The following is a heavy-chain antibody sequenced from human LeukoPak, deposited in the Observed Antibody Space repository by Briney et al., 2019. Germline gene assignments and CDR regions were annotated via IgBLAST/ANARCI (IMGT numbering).Heavy chain of an antibody. CDR1: GYTFTGYY. J-gene: IGHJ4*02. V-gene: IGHV1-2*02. Sequence: ASVKVSCKASGYTFTGYYMHWVRQAPGQGLEWMGWINPNSGGTNYAQKFQGRVTMTRDTSISTAYMELSRLRSDDTAVYYCATNYYDSSGYYYVVYWGQGTLVTVSS. CDR3: ATNYYDSSGYYYVVY. D-gene: IGHD3-22*01. CDR2: INPNSGGT.